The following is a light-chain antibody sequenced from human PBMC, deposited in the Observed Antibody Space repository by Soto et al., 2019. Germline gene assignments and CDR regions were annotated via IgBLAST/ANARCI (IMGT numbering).Light chain of an antibody. CDR3: QQCGSSPWT. CDR1: QSVSSYY. J-gene: IGKJ1*01. V-gene: IGKV3-20*01. CDR2: AAS. Sequence: DIVLTQSPGTLSLSPGERATLSCKCSQSVSSYYLAWYQQKPDQAPRLIIYAASSRATGIPDRFSGGGSGTDFTLTISRLEPEDVAVYYCQQCGSSPWTFGQGTKVDIK.